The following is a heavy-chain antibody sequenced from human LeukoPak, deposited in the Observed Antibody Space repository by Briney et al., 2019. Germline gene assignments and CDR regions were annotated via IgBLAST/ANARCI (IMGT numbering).Heavy chain of an antibody. V-gene: IGHV3-53*01. D-gene: IGHD3-3*01. J-gene: IGHJ6*03. CDR1: GFTVSSNY. CDR3: AKDQSGILGVVLNYYYYMDV. CDR2: IYSGGST. Sequence: PGGSLRLSCAASGFTVSSNYMSWVRQAPGKGLEWVSVIYSGGSTYYADSVKGRFTISRDNSKNTLYLQMNSLRAEDTAVYYCAKDQSGILGVVLNYYYYMDVWGKGTTVTVSS.